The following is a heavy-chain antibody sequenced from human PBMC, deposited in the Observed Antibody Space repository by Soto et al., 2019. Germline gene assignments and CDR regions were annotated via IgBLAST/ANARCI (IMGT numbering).Heavy chain of an antibody. Sequence: QVQLVQSGAEVKKPGSSVKVSCKASGGTFSSYTISWVRQAPGQGLEWMGRITPILGIANYTQKFQGRVTITADKSTSTVYMGMSSLRCEETAVYYCARRNPAFDYWGQGTLVTVSS. J-gene: IGHJ4*02. CDR1: GGTFSSYT. CDR3: ARRNPAFDY. D-gene: IGHD4-4*01. CDR2: ITPILGIA. V-gene: IGHV1-69*02.